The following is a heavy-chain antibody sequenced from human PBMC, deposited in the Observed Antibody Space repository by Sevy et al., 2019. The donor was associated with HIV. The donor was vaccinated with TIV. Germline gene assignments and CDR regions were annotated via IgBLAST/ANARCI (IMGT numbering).Heavy chain of an antibody. V-gene: IGHV4-61*02. D-gene: IGHD6-19*01. CDR2: IHTSGFT. Sequence: SETLSLTCTVSSASVSSDNYYWSWIRQPAGKGLEGVRQPAGKGLGWGGRIHTSGFTNYNSSLESRVTVSLDTSKNQFSLRLISVTAADTAVYYCVAFTDGYSSGYWGRGTLVTVSS. J-gene: IGHJ4*02. CDR1: SASVSSDNYY. CDR3: VAFTDGYSSGY.